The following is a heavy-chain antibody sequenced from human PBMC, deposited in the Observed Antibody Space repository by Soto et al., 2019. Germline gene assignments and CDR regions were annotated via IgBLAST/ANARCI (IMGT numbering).Heavy chain of an antibody. CDR3: ARVVAARNLDD. D-gene: IGHD6-6*01. V-gene: IGHV4-34*01. J-gene: IGHJ4*02. CDR1: GGSFSGYY. CDR2: INHSGST. Sequence: PSETLSLTCAVYGGSFSGYYWSWIRQPPGKGLEWIGEINHSGSTNYNPSLKSRVTISVDTSKNQFSLKLGSVTAADTAVYYCARVVAARNLDDWGQGTLVTVSS.